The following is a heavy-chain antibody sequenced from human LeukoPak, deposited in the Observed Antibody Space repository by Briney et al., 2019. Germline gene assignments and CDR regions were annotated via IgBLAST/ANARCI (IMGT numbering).Heavy chain of an antibody. V-gene: IGHV4-4*07. J-gene: IGHJ4*02. CDR3: ARQGVATAIDY. Sequence: SETLSLTCTVSGGSISNYYWSWIRQPAGKGLECIGRISASGNTNYNPSLKSRVTMSVDTSMNLFALKLSSVTAADTAVYYCARQGVATAIDYWGQGTLVTVSS. CDR2: ISASGNT. CDR1: GGSISNYY. D-gene: IGHD2-21*02.